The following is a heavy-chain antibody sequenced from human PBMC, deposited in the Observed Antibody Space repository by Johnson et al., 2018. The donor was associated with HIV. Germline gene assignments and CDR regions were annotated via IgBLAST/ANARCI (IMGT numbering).Heavy chain of an antibody. J-gene: IGHJ3*02. CDR2: ISGSGGST. CDR3: ARDRLLWFRELWPHDAFDI. CDR1: GFTFSSYA. Sequence: VQLVESGGGLVQPGGSLRLSCAASGFTFSSYAMSWVRQAPGKGLEWVSAISGSGGSTYYADSVEGRFTISRDNSRDTLSLQMNSLRVEDTALYYCARDRLLWFRELWPHDAFDIWGQGTMVTVSS. D-gene: IGHD3-10*01. V-gene: IGHV3-23*04.